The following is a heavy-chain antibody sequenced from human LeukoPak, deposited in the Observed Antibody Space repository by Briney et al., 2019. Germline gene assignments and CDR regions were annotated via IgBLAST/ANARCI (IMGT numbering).Heavy chain of an antibody. J-gene: IGHJ5*02. CDR1: GGSFSGYY. Sequence: SETLSLTCAVYGGSFSGYYWSWIRQPPGKGLEWIGEINHSGSTYYNPSLKSRVTISVDTSKNQFSLKLSSVTAADTAVYYCARVGYSSSSSFDPWGQGTLVTVSS. CDR2: INHSGST. CDR3: ARVGYSSSSSFDP. V-gene: IGHV4-34*01. D-gene: IGHD6-6*01.